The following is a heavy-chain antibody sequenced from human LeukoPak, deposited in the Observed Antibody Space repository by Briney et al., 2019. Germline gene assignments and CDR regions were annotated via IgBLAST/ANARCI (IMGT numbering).Heavy chain of an antibody. D-gene: IGHD2-21*02. Sequence: PSETLSLTCAVYGGSFSGYSWSWIRQPPGKGLEWVGEINHNGSTNYNPSLKSRVTISVVTSTNQFSLKLSCVAAADTAVYYCARAVVVTAYDFWGQGTLVTVSS. CDR1: GGSFSGYS. V-gene: IGHV4-34*01. CDR3: ARAVVVTAYDF. J-gene: IGHJ4*02. CDR2: INHNGST.